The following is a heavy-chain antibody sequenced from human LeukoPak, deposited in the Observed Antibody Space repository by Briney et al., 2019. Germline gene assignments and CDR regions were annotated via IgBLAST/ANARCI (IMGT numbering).Heavy chain of an antibody. Sequence: GGSLRLSCGVSGFTFSHYGMHWVHQAPGKGLEYVSGISSDGDSSYYASSVKGRFTISRDNAKNTLYLQMNSLRAEDTAVYYCARDHRGSGSRYYYYYMDVWGKGTTVTISS. D-gene: IGHD3-10*01. V-gene: IGHV3-64*01. J-gene: IGHJ6*03. CDR1: GFTFSHYG. CDR3: ARDHRGSGSRYYYYYMDV. CDR2: ISSDGDSS.